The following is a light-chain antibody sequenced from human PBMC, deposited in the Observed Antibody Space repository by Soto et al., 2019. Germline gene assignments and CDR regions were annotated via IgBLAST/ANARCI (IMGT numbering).Light chain of an antibody. CDR1: QAISSH. CDR3: QQRNTWPPIT. CDR2: GAS. V-gene: IGKV1-9*01. J-gene: IGKJ5*01. Sequence: IQLTQSPSSLSASVGDRVSITCRASQAISSHLAWYQQKPGTGPKLLIHGASVLQTGVPSRFSGSANGPGTDFTLTISSLEPEDFALYYCQQRNTWPPITFGQGTRLEIK.